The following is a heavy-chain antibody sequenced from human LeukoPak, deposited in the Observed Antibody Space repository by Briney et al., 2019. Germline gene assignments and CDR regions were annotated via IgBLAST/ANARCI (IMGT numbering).Heavy chain of an antibody. CDR2: INPNSGGT. CDR1: GYTFTGYY. V-gene: IGHV1-2*02. CDR3: ARARIVGAAAGAFDI. D-gene: IGHD1-26*01. J-gene: IGHJ3*02. Sequence: ASVTVSCKASGYTFTGYYMHWVRQAPGQGLEWTGWINPNSGGTNYAQKFQGRVTMTRDTSISTAYMELSRLRSDDTAVYYCARARIVGAAAGAFDIWGQGTMVTVSS.